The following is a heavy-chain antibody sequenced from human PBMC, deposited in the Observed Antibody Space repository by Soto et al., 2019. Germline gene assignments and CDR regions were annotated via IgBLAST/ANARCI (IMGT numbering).Heavy chain of an antibody. CDR2: INAGNGNT. V-gene: IGHV1-3*01. CDR3: ASDGDYGIFDY. J-gene: IGHJ4*02. D-gene: IGHD4-17*01. Sequence: QVQLVQSGAEVKKPGASVRESCKASGYTFTSYAMHWVRQAPGQRLEWMGWINAGNGNTKYSQKFQGRVTITRDTSASTAYMELSCLRSEDTAVYYCASDGDYGIFDYWGQGTLVTVSS. CDR1: GYTFTSYA.